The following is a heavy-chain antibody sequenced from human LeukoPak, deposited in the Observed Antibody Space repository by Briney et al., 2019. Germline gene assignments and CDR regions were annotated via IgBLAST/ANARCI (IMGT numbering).Heavy chain of an antibody. Sequence: SETLSLTCTVSGGSISSYYWSWIRQPPGKGLEWIGYIYYSGSTNYNPSLKSRVTISVDTSKNQFSLKLSSVTAADTAVYYCARDLGYYDILTGYSPRPHFDYWGQGTLVTVSS. D-gene: IGHD3-9*01. CDR2: IYYSGST. CDR3: ARDLGYYDILTGYSPRPHFDY. CDR1: GGSISSYY. J-gene: IGHJ4*02. V-gene: IGHV4-59*12.